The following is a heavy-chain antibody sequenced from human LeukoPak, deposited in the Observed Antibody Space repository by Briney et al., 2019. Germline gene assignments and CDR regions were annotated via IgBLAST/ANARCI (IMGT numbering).Heavy chain of an antibody. CDR2: ISAYNGNT. J-gene: IGHJ4*02. V-gene: IGHV1-18*01. CDR3: ARDQGIYNHRIIDS. D-gene: IGHD5-12*01. Sequence: VGSVKVSCKASGYTFSSYGISWVRQAPGQGLEWMGWISAYNGNTNFAQEFQGRVTMTTDTSTSTASMELRSLRSDDTAVYYCARDQGIYNHRIIDSWGQGTLVIVSA. CDR1: GYTFSSYG.